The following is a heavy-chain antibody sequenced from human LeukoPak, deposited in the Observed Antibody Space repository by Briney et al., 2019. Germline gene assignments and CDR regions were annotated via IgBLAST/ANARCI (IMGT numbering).Heavy chain of an antibody. D-gene: IGHD5-12*01. Sequence: ASVKVSCKASGYTLTSYDINWVRQATGQGLEWMGWMNPNSGNTGYAQKFQGRVTMTRNTSISTAYMELSSLRSEDTAVYYCARLYSGYDHDAFDIWGQGTMVTVSS. CDR3: ARLYSGYDHDAFDI. J-gene: IGHJ3*02. V-gene: IGHV1-8*01. CDR2: MNPNSGNT. CDR1: GYTLTSYD.